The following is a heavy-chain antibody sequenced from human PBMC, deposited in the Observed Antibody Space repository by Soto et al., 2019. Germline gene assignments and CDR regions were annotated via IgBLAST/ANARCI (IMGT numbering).Heavy chain of an antibody. CDR3: ARSDDKDIWPGSYN. CDR1: GFTFNNHA. J-gene: IGHJ4*02. D-gene: IGHD3-9*01. Sequence: GGSMRLSCAASGFTFNNHAMAWVRQATGKGLEWVSSIGHSGYSINYGDSVKGRFTISRDNSKNMLFLEMNGLRAEATSVFYCARSDDKDIWPGSYNWGQGALVTVSP. V-gene: IGHV3-23*01. CDR2: IGHSGYSI.